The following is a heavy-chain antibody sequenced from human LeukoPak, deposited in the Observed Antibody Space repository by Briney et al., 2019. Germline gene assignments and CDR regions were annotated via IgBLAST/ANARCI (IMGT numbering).Heavy chain of an antibody. Sequence: GGSLRLSCAASGFTFSTYAMDWVRQAPGKGLEWVSLISTKSFSTNYADSVKGRFTISRDDSKDMLYLQMNSLTAEDTAVYYCARSGGPNYFDSWGQGALVSVSS. CDR3: ARSGGPNYFDS. J-gene: IGHJ4*02. D-gene: IGHD6-19*01. CDR1: GFTFSTYA. CDR2: ISTKSFST. V-gene: IGHV3-23*01.